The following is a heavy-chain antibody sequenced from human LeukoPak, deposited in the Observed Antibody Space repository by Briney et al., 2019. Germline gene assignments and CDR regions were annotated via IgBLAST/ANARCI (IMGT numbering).Heavy chain of an antibody. V-gene: IGHV5-51*01. J-gene: IGHJ5*02. CDR2: IYPGDSRV. CDR3: ACRDLSSTWSYP. CDR1: GYSFTNYW. D-gene: IGHD6-13*01. Sequence: GESLKISCKGVGYSFTNYWIGWVRQMPGKGMEWMGVIYPGDSRVRYNPSFQGQVTISVDKSVSTAYLQWISLKASDTAMYYCACRDLSSTWSYPWGQGTLVTVSA.